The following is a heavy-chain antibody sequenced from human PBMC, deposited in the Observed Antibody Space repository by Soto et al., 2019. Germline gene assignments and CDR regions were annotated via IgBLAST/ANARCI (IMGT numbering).Heavy chain of an antibody. CDR1: GGSFSDYY. V-gene: IGHV4-34*01. CDR3: AIRYSSSSKYFHH. CDR2: ISHSGST. J-gene: IGHJ1*01. Sequence: QVQLQQWGAGLLKPSETLSLTCGVYGGSFSDYYWSWIRQPPGKGLEWIGEISHSGSTNYNPSLKSRITISGDTSTNPFSLKLSSVTAADTAVYYCAIRYSSSSKYFHHWGQGTLVTVSS. D-gene: IGHD6-13*01.